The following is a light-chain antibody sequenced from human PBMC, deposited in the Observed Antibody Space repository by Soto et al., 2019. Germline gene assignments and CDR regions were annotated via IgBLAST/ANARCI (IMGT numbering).Light chain of an antibody. CDR3: CSHAGSSTYVV. CDR2: EIN. Sequence: QSVLTQPASVSGSPGQSITISCTGTSSDVGSYNLVSWYQQHPGKAPKLIIYEINKRPSGVSDRFSGSKSGNTASLTISGLQAEDEADYYCCSHAGSSTYVVFGGGTKLTVL. J-gene: IGLJ2*01. V-gene: IGLV2-23*02. CDR1: SSDVGSYNL.